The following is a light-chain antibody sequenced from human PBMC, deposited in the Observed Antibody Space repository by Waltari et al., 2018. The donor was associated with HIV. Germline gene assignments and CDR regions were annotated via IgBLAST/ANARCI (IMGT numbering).Light chain of an antibody. V-gene: IGLV3-21*02. Sequence: SYVLTQPPSVSVAPGQTASITCGGNNIGTKSVPWYQQRPGQAPVLVVYDDYDRPSGSPGRFSGSNAGNMATLTISRVEAGDEAVYYCQVWDSSTEHPGVVFGGGTKLTVL. CDR1: NIGTKS. CDR2: DDY. J-gene: IGLJ2*01. CDR3: QVWDSSTEHPGVV.